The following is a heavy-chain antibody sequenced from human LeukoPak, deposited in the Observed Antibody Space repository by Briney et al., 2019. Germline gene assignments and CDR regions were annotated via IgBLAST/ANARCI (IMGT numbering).Heavy chain of an antibody. V-gene: IGHV5-51*01. J-gene: IGHJ4*02. CDR1: GYSFTSYW. Sequence: GESLKISCKGSGYSFTSYWIGWVRQMPGKGLEWMGVIYPSDSDTKYSPSFQGQITISADKSVSTAYLQWSSLTASDTAMYYCTRSPLLDYWGQGTLVTVSS. CDR2: IYPSDSDT. CDR3: TRSPLLDY.